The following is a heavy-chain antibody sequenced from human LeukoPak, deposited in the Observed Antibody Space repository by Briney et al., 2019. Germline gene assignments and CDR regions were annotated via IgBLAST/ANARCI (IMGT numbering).Heavy chain of an antibody. CDR1: GGSFSGYY. Sequence: PSETLSLTCAVYGGSFSGYYWSWIRQPPGKGLEWIGEINHSGSTNYNPSLKSRVTISVDTSKNQFSLKLSSVTAADTAAYYCARGAGYYYDSSGYHQRQFDYWGQGTLVTVSS. D-gene: IGHD3-22*01. CDR2: INHSGST. V-gene: IGHV4-34*01. CDR3: ARGAGYYYDSSGYHQRQFDY. J-gene: IGHJ4*02.